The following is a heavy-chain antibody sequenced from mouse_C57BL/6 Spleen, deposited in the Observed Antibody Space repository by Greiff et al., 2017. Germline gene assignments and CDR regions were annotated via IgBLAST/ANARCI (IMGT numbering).Heavy chain of an antibody. CDR1: GFTFSSYA. CDR3: TRDGDYYGSSYVGYAMDY. CDR2: ISSGGDYI. D-gene: IGHD1-1*01. Sequence: EVQLVESGEGLVKPGGSLKLSCAASGFTFSSYAMSWVRQTPEKRLEWVAYISSGGDYIYYADTVKGRFTISRDNARNTLYLQMSSLKSEDTAMYYCTRDGDYYGSSYVGYAMDYWGQGTSVTVSS. J-gene: IGHJ4*01. V-gene: IGHV5-9-1*02.